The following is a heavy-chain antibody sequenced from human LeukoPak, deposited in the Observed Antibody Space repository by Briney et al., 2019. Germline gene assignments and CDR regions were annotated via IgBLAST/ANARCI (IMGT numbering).Heavy chain of an antibody. J-gene: IGHJ4*02. CDR1: GFTFSNYW. V-gene: IGHV3-7*01. Sequence: PGGSLRLSCAASGFTFSNYWMTWVRQAPGKGLEWVANIRHDGNEKYYVDSVKGRFTISRDNAQNSLSQQMNSLRVEDTAVYYCARVPIPYSSGWYLNDWGQGTLVIVSS. CDR3: ARVPIPYSSGWYLND. D-gene: IGHD6-19*01. CDR2: IRHDGNEK.